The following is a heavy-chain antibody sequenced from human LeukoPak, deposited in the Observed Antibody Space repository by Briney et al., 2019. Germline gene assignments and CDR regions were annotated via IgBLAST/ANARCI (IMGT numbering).Heavy chain of an antibody. CDR3: ATGKGYCSSTSCSTNWFDP. CDR2: FDPEDGET. J-gene: IGHJ5*02. V-gene: IGHV1-24*01. D-gene: IGHD2-2*01. CDR1: GYTLTDLS. Sequence: ASVKVSCKVSGYTLTDLSMHWVRQAPGKGLEWMGGFDPEDGETIYAQKFQGRVSMTEDTSTDTAYMELSSLRSEDTAVYYCATGKGYCSSTSCSTNWFDPWGQGTLVTVSS.